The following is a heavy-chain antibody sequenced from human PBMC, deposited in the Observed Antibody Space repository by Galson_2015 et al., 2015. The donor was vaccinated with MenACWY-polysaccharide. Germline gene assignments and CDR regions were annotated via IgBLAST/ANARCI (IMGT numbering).Heavy chain of an antibody. J-gene: IGHJ3*02. D-gene: IGHD3-9*01. Sequence: SLRLSCAASGFTFDNYAMHWVRLAPGKGLEWVAGISWNSLNIDYADSVKGRFTISRDNAKNSLYLQMNSLRVEDTASYYCTKNTRYFDWFDAFGIWGQGTMVTGSS. V-gene: IGHV3-9*01. CDR2: ISWNSLNI. CDR3: TKNTRYFDWFDAFGI. CDR1: GFTFDNYA.